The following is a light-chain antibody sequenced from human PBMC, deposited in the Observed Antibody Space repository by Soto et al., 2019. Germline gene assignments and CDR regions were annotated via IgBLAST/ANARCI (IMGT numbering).Light chain of an antibody. J-gene: IGLJ1*01. CDR3: QSYDSSLSVYV. CDR1: SSNIGAGYD. V-gene: IGLV1-40*01. Sequence: QSVLTQPPSVSGAPGQRVTISCTGSSSNIGAGYDVHWYQQLPGTAPKLLIYGNSNRPSGVPDRFSGSKSGTSASLAITGLQAGVEPDYFCQSYDSSLSVYVFGTGTKVT. CDR2: GNS.